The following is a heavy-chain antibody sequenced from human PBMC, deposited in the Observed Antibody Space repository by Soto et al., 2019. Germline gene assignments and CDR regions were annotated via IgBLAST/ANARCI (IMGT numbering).Heavy chain of an antibody. CDR1: GFTFSSYA. CDR2: ISGSGGST. D-gene: IGHD3-22*01. CDR3: AKVTEVYYYDSSGSTFDY. Sequence: GGSLRLSCAASGFTFSSYAMSWCRQAPWRWREWVSAISGSGGSTYYADSVRGRFTISRDNSKNTLYLQMNSLRAEDTAVYYCAKVTEVYYYDSSGSTFDYWGQGTLVTVSS. J-gene: IGHJ4*02. V-gene: IGHV3-23*01.